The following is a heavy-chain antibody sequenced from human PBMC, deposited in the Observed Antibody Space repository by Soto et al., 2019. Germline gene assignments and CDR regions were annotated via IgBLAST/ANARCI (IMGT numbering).Heavy chain of an antibody. CDR3: ASLDVVVVPAAYGADAFDI. CDR2: INPSGGST. V-gene: IGHV1-46*03. CDR1: GYTFTSYY. J-gene: IGHJ3*02. D-gene: IGHD2-2*03. Sequence: GASVKVSCKASGYTFTSYYMHWVRQAPGQGLEWMGIINPSGGSTSYAQKFQGRVTMTRDTSTSTVYMELSSLRSEDTAVYYCASLDVVVVPAAYGADAFDIWGQGTMVTVSS.